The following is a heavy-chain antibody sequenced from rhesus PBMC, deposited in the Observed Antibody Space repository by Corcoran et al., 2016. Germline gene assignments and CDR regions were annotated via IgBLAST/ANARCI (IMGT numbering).Heavy chain of an antibody. J-gene: IGHJ5-1*01. CDR2: IDGNRGST. CDR3: VRSPYFNNYKRFDV. Sequence: QVQLQESGPGLVKPSETLSLTCAVSGVSISSFRWSWVRQPPGRGLEWIGEIDGNRGSTYYDPSLKSRVTISKDTSKDQLSLRLNSMTAADTAVYYCVRSPYFNNYKRFDVWGPGVLVTVSS. CDR1: GVSISSFR. V-gene: IGHV4-80*01. D-gene: IGHD2-2*01.